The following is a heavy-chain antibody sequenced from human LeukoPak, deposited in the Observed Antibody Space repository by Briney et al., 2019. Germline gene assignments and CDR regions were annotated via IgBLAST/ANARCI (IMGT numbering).Heavy chain of an antibody. V-gene: IGHV3-23*01. CDR1: RFTFSFYA. CDR2: ISGSAGST. CDR3: AKGRSYSSTPDAFDV. J-gene: IGHJ3*01. D-gene: IGHD6-13*01. Sequence: GGSLRLSCAASRFTFSFYAMSWVRQAPGKGLEWVSTISGSAGSTYYADSVKGRFTISRDISENTLYLQMNSLGVEDTALYYCAKGRSYSSTPDAFDVWGQGTMVTISP.